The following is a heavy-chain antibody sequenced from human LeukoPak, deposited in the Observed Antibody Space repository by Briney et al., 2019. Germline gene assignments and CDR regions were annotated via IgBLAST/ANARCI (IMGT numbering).Heavy chain of an antibody. D-gene: IGHD6-19*01. CDR1: GFTFSDEY. V-gene: IGHV3-11*03. CDR3: ARSRAAGPGGYFDY. CDR2: ISNSGSYT. Sequence: GGALRLSCAASGFTFSDEYMSWIRQAPGKGLEWVSYISNSGSYTNYADSVKGRFTISRDNAKNSLYLQMNSLRAEDTAVYYCARSRAAGPGGYFDYWGQGTLITVSS. J-gene: IGHJ4*02.